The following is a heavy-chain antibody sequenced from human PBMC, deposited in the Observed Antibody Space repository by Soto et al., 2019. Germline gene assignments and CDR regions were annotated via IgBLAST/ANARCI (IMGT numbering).Heavy chain of an antibody. CDR1: GGSISSGGYY. CDR3: ASGGLTGARYFDY. V-gene: IGHV4-31*03. D-gene: IGHD7-27*01. Sequence: SETLSLTCTVSGGSISSGGYYWSWIRQHPGKGLEWIGYIYYSGSTYYNPSLKSRVTISVDTSKNQFSLKLSSVTAADTAVYYCASGGLTGARYFDYWGQGTLVTVS. CDR2: IYYSGST. J-gene: IGHJ4*02.